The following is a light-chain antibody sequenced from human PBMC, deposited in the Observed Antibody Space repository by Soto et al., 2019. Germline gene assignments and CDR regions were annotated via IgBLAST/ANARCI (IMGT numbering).Light chain of an antibody. CDR2: KAS. CDR3: QQYNSYSLFT. V-gene: IGKV1-5*03. J-gene: IGKJ3*01. Sequence: DIQMTQSPSTLSASVGDRVTITCRASQSISSWLAWYQQKPGKAPKLLIYKASSLERGVPSRFSGSGSGTEFTLTISSLQPDDFATYYCQQYNSYSLFTFGPGNKVEIK. CDR1: QSISSW.